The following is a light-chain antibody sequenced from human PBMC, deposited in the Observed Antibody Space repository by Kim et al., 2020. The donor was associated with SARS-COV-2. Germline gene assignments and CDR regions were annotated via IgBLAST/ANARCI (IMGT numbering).Light chain of an antibody. J-gene: IGLJ2*01. Sequence: QSVTTTCTGTNSNIVGYKYDSWYHQQPGKTPRLMMFEVNRRRSGGPDRFSGGKTGNTASLTVFGVQAEDEADYYCSSFEGRNTFGVFGGGTKLTVL. CDR1: NSNIVGYKY. CDR2: EVN. CDR3: SSFEGRNTFGV. V-gene: IGLV2-8*01.